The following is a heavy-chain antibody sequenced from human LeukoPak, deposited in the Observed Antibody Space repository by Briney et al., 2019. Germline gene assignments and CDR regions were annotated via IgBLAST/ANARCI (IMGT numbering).Heavy chain of an antibody. Sequence: GGSLRPSCAASGFTFSSYAMSWVRLAPGKGLEWVSAISGSGGSTYYADSVKGRFTISRDNSKNTLYLQMNSLRAEDTAVYYCAKDARVTMIVGYDYWGQGTLVTVSS. D-gene: IGHD3-22*01. CDR1: GFTFSSYA. J-gene: IGHJ4*02. CDR3: AKDARVTMIVGYDY. CDR2: ISGSGGST. V-gene: IGHV3-23*01.